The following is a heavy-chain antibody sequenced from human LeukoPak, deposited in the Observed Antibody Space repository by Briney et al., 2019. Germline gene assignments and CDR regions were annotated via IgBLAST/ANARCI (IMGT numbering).Heavy chain of an antibody. CDR3: ARGGENSGFDY. J-gene: IGHJ4*02. D-gene: IGHD6-19*01. V-gene: IGHV3-21*01. Sequence: GGSLRLSCAASRFTFTNYSMNWVRQAPGKGLEGVLSISSLSNYIYYADSVKGRFTISRDNAKNSLYLQMNSLRAEDTALYYCARGGENSGFDYWGQGTLVIVSS. CDR1: RFTFTNYS. CDR2: ISSLSNYI.